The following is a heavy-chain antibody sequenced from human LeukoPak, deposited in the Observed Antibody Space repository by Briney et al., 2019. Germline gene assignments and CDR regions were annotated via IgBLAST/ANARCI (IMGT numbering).Heavy chain of an antibody. D-gene: IGHD3-22*01. V-gene: IGHV4-4*07. CDR2: IYTSGST. CDR1: GGSISSYY. J-gene: IGHJ4*02. CDR3: ARGGRYYDSQAAFDY. Sequence: PSETLSLTCTVSGGSISSYYWSWIRQPAGKGLEWIGRIYTSGSTNYNPSLKSRVTMSVDTSKNQFSLKLSSVTAADTAVYYCARGGRYYDSQAAFDYWGQGTLVTVSS.